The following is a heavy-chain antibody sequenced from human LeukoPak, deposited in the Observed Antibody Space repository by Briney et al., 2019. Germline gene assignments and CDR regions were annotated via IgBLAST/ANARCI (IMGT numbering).Heavy chain of an antibody. CDR3: ARALYYYDSSGYFSGYYYYMDV. CDR2: MNPNSGNT. Sequence: ASVKVSCKASGYTFTSYDINWVRQATGQGLEWMGWMNPNSGNTGYAQKFQGGVTMTRNTSISTAYMELSSLRSEDTAVYYCARALYYYDSSGYFSGYYYYMDVWGKGTTVTVSS. CDR1: GYTFTSYD. D-gene: IGHD3-22*01. V-gene: IGHV1-8*01. J-gene: IGHJ6*03.